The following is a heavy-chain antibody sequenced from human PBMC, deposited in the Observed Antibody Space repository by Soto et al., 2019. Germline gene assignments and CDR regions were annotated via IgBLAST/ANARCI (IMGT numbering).Heavy chain of an antibody. J-gene: IGHJ4*02. CDR2: IYYAGST. CDR3: ARLGGYYQALDS. V-gene: IGHV4-59*08. Sequence: SETLSLTCTVPGGSLSNYYWSWTRQPPGKGLEWIGYIYYAGSTTYNPSLKSRVTISLDTSKNQFSLRLDSVTAADTAVYYCARLGGYYQALDSWGQGTLVTVSS. CDR1: GGSLSNYY. D-gene: IGHD3-22*01.